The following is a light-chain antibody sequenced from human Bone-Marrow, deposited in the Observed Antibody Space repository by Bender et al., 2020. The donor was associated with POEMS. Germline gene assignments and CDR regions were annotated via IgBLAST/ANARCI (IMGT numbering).Light chain of an antibody. Sequence: QSALTQPASVSGSPGQSITISCTGASSDVGGYNYVSWYPQHPGKAPKLMIFDVSNRPSGISTRFSGSKSANTATLTISGLQAEDEADYFCSSYTSSNTHVLFGGGTKLTVL. CDR2: DVS. J-gene: IGLJ2*01. CDR1: SSDVGGYNY. V-gene: IGLV2-14*03. CDR3: SSYTSSNTHVL.